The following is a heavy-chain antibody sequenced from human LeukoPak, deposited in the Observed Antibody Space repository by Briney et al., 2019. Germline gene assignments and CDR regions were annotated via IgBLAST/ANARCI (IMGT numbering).Heavy chain of an antibody. D-gene: IGHD3-22*01. V-gene: IGHV3-7*01. CDR2: IKEDGSEK. CDR1: GVTFSSYW. CDR3: ARGRFYYDSTGYSSFYY. J-gene: IGHJ4*02. Sequence: GGSLRLSCAASGVTFSSYWMSWVRQAPGKGLEWVANIKEDGSEKYYVDSVKGRFTISRDNAKTSVYLQMNSLRAEDTAVYYCARGRFYYDSTGYSSFYYWGQGTLVTVSS.